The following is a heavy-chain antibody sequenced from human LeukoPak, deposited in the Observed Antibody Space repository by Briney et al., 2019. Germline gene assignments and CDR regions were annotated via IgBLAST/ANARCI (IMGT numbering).Heavy chain of an antibody. J-gene: IGHJ5*02. CDR1: GFTFGDYA. V-gene: IGHV3-49*04. CDR2: IRSKAYGGTT. Sequence: GGSLRLSCTGSGFTFGDYAMSWVRQAPGKGLEWVGFIRSKAYGGTTEYAASVKGRFTISRDDSKSIAYLQMNSLKTEDTAVYYCTRGRFDPWGQGTLVTVSS. CDR3: TRGRFDP.